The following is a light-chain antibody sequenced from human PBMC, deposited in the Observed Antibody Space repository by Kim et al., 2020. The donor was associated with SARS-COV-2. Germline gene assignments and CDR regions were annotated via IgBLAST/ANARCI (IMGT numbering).Light chain of an antibody. CDR1: SSDVGSYNR. V-gene: IGLV2-18*02. Sequence: GQSVTISCTGTSSDVGSYNRVSWDQQPPGTAPKLIIYEVSNRPSGVPDRFSGSKSGNTASLTIPGLQAEDEADYYCSSQTITSTWVFGGGTQLTVL. J-gene: IGLJ3*02. CDR2: EVS. CDR3: SSQTITSTWV.